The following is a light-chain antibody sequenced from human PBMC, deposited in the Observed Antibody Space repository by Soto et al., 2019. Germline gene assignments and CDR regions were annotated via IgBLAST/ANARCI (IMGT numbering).Light chain of an antibody. CDR1: QTISNM. V-gene: IGKV3-15*01. Sequence: EVVMTQSPATLSVSPGDKVSLSCRANQTISNMLAWYQQKPGQAPRLLIYAASTRATGVSARFSGSGSGTEFTLTISSLQSEDFAVYHCQQYNKWPPTFGQGTKVDIK. CDR2: AAS. J-gene: IGKJ1*01. CDR3: QQYNKWPPT.